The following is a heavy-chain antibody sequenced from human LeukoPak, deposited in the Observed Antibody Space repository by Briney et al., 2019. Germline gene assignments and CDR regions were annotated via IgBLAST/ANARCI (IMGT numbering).Heavy chain of an antibody. V-gene: IGHV4-39*01. CDR3: ARLSSRPARARYWYFDL. D-gene: IGHD2-2*01. CDR2: IYYSGST. J-gene: IGHJ2*01. CDR1: GGSISSSSYY. Sequence: SETLSLTCTVSGGSISSSSYYWGWIRQPPGKGLEWIGSIYYSGSTYYNPSLKSRVTISVDTSKNQFSLKLSSVTAADTAVYYCARLSSRPARARYWYFDLWGRGTLVTVSS.